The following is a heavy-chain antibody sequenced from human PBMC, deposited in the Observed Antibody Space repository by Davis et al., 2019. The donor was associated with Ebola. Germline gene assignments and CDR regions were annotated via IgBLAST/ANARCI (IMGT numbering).Heavy chain of an antibody. V-gene: IGHV3-66*01. CDR3: ARWGWLFFDY. Sequence: GESLKISCAASGFTFSDHWMSWVRQAPGKGLEWVSVIYSGGKTYYADSVKGRFSISRDNSKNTLYLQMSSLRAEDTAVYYCARWGWLFFDYWGQGTLVTVAS. J-gene: IGHJ4*02. CDR1: GFTFSDHW. CDR2: IYSGGKT. D-gene: IGHD5-24*01.